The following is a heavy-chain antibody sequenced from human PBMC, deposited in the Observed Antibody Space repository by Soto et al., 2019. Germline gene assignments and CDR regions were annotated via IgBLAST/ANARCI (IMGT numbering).Heavy chain of an antibody. CDR3: ARELEGSYYYDSSGYFYY. CDR2: ISYDGSNK. J-gene: IGHJ4*02. V-gene: IGHV3-30-3*01. CDR1: GFTFSSYA. D-gene: IGHD3-22*01. Sequence: QVQLVESGGGVVQPGRSLRLSCAASGFTFSSYAMHWVRQAPGKGLEWVAVISYDGSNKYYADSVKGRFTISRDNSKNTLYLQMNSLRAEDTAVYYCARELEGSYYYDSSGYFYYWGQGTLVTVSS.